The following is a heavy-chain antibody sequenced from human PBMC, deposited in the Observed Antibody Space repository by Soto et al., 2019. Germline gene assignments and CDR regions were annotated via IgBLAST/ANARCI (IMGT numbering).Heavy chain of an antibody. J-gene: IGHJ5*02. CDR3: ARERSSSKRFDP. CDR1: GYTFTSYD. Sequence: QVQLVQSGAEVKKPGASVKVSCKASGYTFTSYDINWVRQATGQGLEWMGWMNPNSGNTGYAQKFQGSVTMTRNTSASTAYMELSSLRPEDTAVYYCARERSSSKRFDPWGQGTLVTVSS. CDR2: MNPNSGNT. V-gene: IGHV1-8*01.